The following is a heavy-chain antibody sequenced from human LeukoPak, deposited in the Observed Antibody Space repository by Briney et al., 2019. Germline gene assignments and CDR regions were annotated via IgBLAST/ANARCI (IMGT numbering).Heavy chain of an antibody. V-gene: IGHV3-20*04. CDR3: ARREGVYDFWSGYDY. Sequence: TGGSLRLSCAASGFTFDDYGMSWVRQAPGKGLEWVSGINWNGGSTGYADSVKGRFTISRDNAKNSLYLQMNSLRAEDTALCYCARREGVYDFWSGYDYWGQGTLVTVSS. CDR2: INWNGGST. CDR1: GFTFDDYG. J-gene: IGHJ4*02. D-gene: IGHD3-3*01.